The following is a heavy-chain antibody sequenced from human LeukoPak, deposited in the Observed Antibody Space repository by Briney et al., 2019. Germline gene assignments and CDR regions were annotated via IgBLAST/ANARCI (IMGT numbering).Heavy chain of an antibody. D-gene: IGHD2-15*01. Sequence: SETLSLTCAVYGGSFSGYYWSWIRQPPGKGLEWIGEINHSGSTNYNPSLKSRVTISVDTSKNQFSLKLSSVTAADTAVYYCARLRADIVVVVAATPRFDYWGQGTLVTVSS. J-gene: IGHJ4*02. CDR2: INHSGST. V-gene: IGHV4-34*01. CDR1: GGSFSGYY. CDR3: ARLRADIVVVVAATPRFDY.